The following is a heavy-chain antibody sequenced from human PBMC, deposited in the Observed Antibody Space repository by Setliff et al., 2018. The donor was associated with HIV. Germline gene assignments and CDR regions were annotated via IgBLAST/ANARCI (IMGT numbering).Heavy chain of an antibody. CDR3: ARLRGLNLEPFDY. V-gene: IGHV4-34*01. D-gene: IGHD1-1*01. CDR1: GGSFSGYY. Sequence: PSETLSLTCAVYGGSFSGYYWSWIRQPPGKGLEWIGEINHRGSTNCNPSLKSRLTISVDTSTNKFSLKLSSVTAADTAVYYCARLRGLNLEPFDYWGQGTLVTVSS. CDR2: INHRGST. J-gene: IGHJ4*02.